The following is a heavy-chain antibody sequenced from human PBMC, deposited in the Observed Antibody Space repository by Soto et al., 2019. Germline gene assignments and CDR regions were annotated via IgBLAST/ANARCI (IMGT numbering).Heavy chain of an antibody. J-gene: IGHJ6*01. CDR3: TRGQGGDEYSSSGGYYGMDV. Sequence: QVQLVQSGAEVKKPGSSVKVSCKASGGTFSSYAISWVRQAPGQGLEWMGGIIPIFGTANYAQKFQGRVTITADESTSTAYRGRSNRSSEETAVNYCTRGQGGDEYSSSGGYYGMDVW. V-gene: IGHV1-69*01. CDR2: IIPIFGTA. D-gene: IGHD6-6*01. CDR1: GGTFSSYA.